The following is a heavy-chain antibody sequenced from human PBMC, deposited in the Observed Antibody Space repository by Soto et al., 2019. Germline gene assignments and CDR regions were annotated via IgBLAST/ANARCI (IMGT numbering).Heavy chain of an antibody. CDR1: GYTFTSYD. CDR2: MNPNSGNT. Sequence: ASVKVSCKASGYTFTSYDINWVRQATGQGLEWMGWMNPNSGNTGYAQKFQGRVTMTRNTSISTAHMELSSLRSEDTAVYYCARGGRPYYSYGMDVWGQGTTVTVSS. J-gene: IGHJ6*02. V-gene: IGHV1-8*01. CDR3: ARGGRPYYSYGMDV.